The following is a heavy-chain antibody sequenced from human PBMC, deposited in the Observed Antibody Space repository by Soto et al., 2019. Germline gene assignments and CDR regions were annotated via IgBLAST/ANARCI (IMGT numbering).Heavy chain of an antibody. CDR1: GYDFERFP. CDR3: AREQYEFGDLYYVDY. J-gene: IGHJ4*02. V-gene: IGHV1-18*04. CDR2: ISPYSGSR. Sequence: QVQLVQSGGEVNRPGASVKVSCKASGYDFERFPISWVRQARGQGLEWMGLISPYSGSRYYAEKFQGRVTMTTYTSTSTAYMELRSLTSAYTAVYFCAREQYEFGDLYYVDYWGQGTLLSVSS. D-gene: IGHD2-21*01.